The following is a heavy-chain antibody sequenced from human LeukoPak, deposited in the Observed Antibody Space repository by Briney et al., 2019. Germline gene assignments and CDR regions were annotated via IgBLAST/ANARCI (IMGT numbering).Heavy chain of an antibody. CDR1: GYTFSSYF. CDR2: INPSGSRA. Sequence: ASVKVSCKAPGYTFSSYFMHWVRQAPGQGLEWMGAINPSGSRASYAQKVQGRVTMTRDTATSTVYMELSSLRSDDTAVYYCAEGRDYGDYVFDYWGQGTLVTVSS. V-gene: IGHV1-46*01. D-gene: IGHD4-17*01. CDR3: AEGRDYGDYVFDY. J-gene: IGHJ4*02.